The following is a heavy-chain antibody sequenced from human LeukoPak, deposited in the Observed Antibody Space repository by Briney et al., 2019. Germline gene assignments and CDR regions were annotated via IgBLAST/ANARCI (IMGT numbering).Heavy chain of an antibody. CDR1: GGSISSGGYY. CDR2: IYYSGST. V-gene: IGHV4-31*03. J-gene: IGHJ4*02. Sequence: SQTLSLTCTVSGGSISSGGYYWSWIRQHPGKGLEWIGYIYYSGSTYYNPSLKSRVTISVDTSKNQFSLKLSSVTAADTAVYYCARNRDGYNSFDYWGQGTLVTVSS. CDR3: ARNRDGYNSFDY. D-gene: IGHD5-24*01.